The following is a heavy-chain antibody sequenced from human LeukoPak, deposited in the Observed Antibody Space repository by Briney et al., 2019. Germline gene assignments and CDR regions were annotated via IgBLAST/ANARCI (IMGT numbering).Heavy chain of an antibody. CDR2: IYYSGST. Sequence: SQTLSLTCTVSGGSISSGGYYWSWIRQHPGKGLEWIGYIYYSGSTYHNPSLKSRVTISVDTSKNQFSLRLSSVTAADTAVYYCARGPMVRGVYYFDPWGQGTLVTVSS. CDR1: GGSISSGGYY. J-gene: IGHJ5*02. D-gene: IGHD3-10*01. V-gene: IGHV4-31*03. CDR3: ARGPMVRGVYYFDP.